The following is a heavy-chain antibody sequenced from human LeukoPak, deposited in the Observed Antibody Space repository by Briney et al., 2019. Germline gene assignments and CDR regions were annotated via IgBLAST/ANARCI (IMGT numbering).Heavy chain of an antibody. J-gene: IGHJ4*02. D-gene: IGHD5-18*01. CDR3: AKDKYSYGYNFDY. CDR2: ISGDGDST. V-gene: IGHV3-43*02. CDR1: GFTFDDYA. Sequence: PGGSLRLSCAASGFTFDDYATHWVRQAPGKGLEWVSLISGDGDSTYYADSVKGRFTISRDNSKNSLYLQMNSLRTEDTALFYCAKDKYSYGYNFDYWGQGTLVTVSS.